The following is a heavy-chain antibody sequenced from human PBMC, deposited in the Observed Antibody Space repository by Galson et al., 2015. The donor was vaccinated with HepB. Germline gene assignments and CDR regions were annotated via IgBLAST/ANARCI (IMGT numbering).Heavy chain of an antibody. Sequence: SLRLSCAASGFTFSSYSMNWVRQAPGKGLEWVSYISSSSSTIYYADSVKGRFTISRDNAKNSLYLQMNSLRAEDTAVYYCARDLSGYSYGYYYYYGMDVWGQGTTVTVSS. J-gene: IGHJ6*02. CDR1: GFTFSSYS. CDR2: ISSSSSTI. V-gene: IGHV3-48*01. D-gene: IGHD5-18*01. CDR3: ARDLSGYSYGYYYYYGMDV.